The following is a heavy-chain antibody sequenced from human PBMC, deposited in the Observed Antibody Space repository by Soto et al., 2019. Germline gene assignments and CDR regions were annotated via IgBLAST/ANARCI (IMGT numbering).Heavy chain of an antibody. V-gene: IGHV3-23*01. D-gene: IGHD3-16*01. CDR3: AKEGGYDC. CDR2: IRDSGGNT. J-gene: IGHJ4*02. CDR1: GFTFRKYA. Sequence: PGGSLRLSCAASGFTFRKYAMTWVRQAPGKGLQWVGTIRDSGGNTFYADSVSGRFTISRDNSKDTLYLQVNSLRVEDTAVYFCAKEGGYDCWGQGIRVTVSS.